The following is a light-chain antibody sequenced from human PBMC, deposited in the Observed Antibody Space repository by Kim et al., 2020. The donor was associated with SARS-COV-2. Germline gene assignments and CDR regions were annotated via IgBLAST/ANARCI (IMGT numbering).Light chain of an antibody. CDR2: EYN. V-gene: IGLV6-57*03. J-gene: IGLJ3*02. Sequence: LPLPCTRTGGGIAGNDVHWYQHRPCSAPTTVIYEYNQRPSGVPDRFSGSIASSSNSSSLTTSGLKTEDEADYYCQSYDSSNHWVFGGGTQLTVL. CDR1: GGGIAGND. CDR3: QSYDSSNHWV.